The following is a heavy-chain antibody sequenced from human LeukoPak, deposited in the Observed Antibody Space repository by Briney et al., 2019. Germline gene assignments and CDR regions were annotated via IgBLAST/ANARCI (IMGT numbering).Heavy chain of an antibody. CDR3: ASLRVAAADYYFDY. J-gene: IGHJ4*02. V-gene: IGHV3-23*01. D-gene: IGHD6-13*01. CDR2: VSVSGGST. CDR1: GFTFTNYA. Sequence: GGSLRLSCAASGFTFTNYAMSWVRQAPGKGLEWVSSVSVSGGSTHYADSVKGRFTISRDNSKNTQYLQMNSLRAEDTAVYYCASLRVAAADYYFDYWGQGTLVTVSS.